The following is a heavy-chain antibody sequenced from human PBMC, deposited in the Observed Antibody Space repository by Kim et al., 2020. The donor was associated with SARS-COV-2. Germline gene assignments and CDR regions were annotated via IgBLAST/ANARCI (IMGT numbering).Heavy chain of an antibody. CDR1: GFAFSTYW. CDR3: VRATAVSFDI. CDR2: INPDGRST. V-gene: IGHV3-74*01. J-gene: IGHJ3*02. Sequence: GGSLRLSCAASGFAFSTYWIHWVRQAPGKGLVWVSRINPDGRSTSHADSVRGRFSIARDNAKNTLYLQMNSLGAEDTAMYYCVRATAVSFDIWGQGTMVTVSA.